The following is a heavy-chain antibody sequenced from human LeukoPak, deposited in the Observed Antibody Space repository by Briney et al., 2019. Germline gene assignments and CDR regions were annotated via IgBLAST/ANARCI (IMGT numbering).Heavy chain of an antibody. CDR2: ISTYNGNT. D-gene: IGHD1-26*01. V-gene: IGHV1-18*01. J-gene: IGHJ4*02. Sequence: ASVKVSCKASGYTFTRHRISWVRQAPGQGLEWMGWISTYNGNTKDAHRLQGRVTMTTDTSTSTADMELRSLRCDETAVYYCARDQGSYSAFDYWGQGTLVTVSS. CDR1: GYTFTRHR. CDR3: ARDQGSYSAFDY.